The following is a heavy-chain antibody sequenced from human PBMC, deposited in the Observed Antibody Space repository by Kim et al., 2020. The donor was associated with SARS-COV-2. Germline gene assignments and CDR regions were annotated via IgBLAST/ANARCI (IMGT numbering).Heavy chain of an antibody. D-gene: IGHD2-15*01. V-gene: IGHV3-30*04. CDR1: VFTFSTYT. J-gene: IGHJ4*02. CDR3: ARVACSGGSCLDY. CDR2: ISYDGNSN. Sequence: WGSLRLSCASSVFTFSTYTMHWVRLAPGKGLEWVAVISYDGNSNSYADSVKGRFTISRDNSKNTLYLQMNSLRAEDTAVYYCARVACSGGSCLDYWGQGTLVSVSS.